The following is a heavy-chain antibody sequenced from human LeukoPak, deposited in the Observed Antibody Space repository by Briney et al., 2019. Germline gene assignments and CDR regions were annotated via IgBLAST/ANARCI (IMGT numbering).Heavy chain of an antibody. CDR3: ASQFPVAVAGSDYYYYGMDV. CDR2: IHPRGGST. D-gene: IGHD6-19*01. J-gene: IGHJ6*02. Sequence: GASVKASWKVFGYTFTSVYVQWVGQAPGQGLEWKGTIHPRGGSTSYAQKFQGRLAMTRITSTSTIYTELSSLRSEDTAVYDCASQFPVAVAGSDYYYYGMDVWGQGTTVTVSS. CDR1: GYTFTSVY. V-gene: IGHV1-46*01.